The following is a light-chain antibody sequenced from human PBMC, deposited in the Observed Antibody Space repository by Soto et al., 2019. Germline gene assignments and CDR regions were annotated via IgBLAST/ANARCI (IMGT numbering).Light chain of an antibody. CDR1: QDISSY. CDR2: SAS. Sequence: DIQLTQSPSFLSASVGDRVTITCRASQDISSYLAWYQQRPGKVPRFLTHSASTLQSWVPSRFSATGSGTTSTLTTSSLQPEDIATYYCQQLNRFPRTFGQGTKVEV. J-gene: IGKJ1*01. CDR3: QQLNRFPRT. V-gene: IGKV1-9*01.